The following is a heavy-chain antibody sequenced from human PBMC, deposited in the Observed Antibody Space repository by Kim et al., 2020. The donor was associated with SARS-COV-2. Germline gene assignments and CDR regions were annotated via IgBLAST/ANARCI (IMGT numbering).Heavy chain of an antibody. V-gene: IGHV3-23*01. D-gene: IGHD3-22*01. CDR1: GFTFSSYA. J-gene: IGHJ4*02. CDR2: ISGSGGST. CDR3: AKRDGITMIVVVIDLHFDY. Sequence: GGSLRLSCAASGFTFSSYAMSWVRQAPGKGLEWVSAISGSGGSTYYADSVKGRFTISRANSKNTLYLQMNSLRAEDTAVYYCAKRDGITMIVVVIDLHFDYWGQGNLVTVSS.